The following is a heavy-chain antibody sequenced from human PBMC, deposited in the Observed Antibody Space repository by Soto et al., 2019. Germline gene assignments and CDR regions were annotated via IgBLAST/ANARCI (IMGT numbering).Heavy chain of an antibody. D-gene: IGHD6-19*01. CDR2: IIPIFGTA. Sequence: QVQLVQSGAAVKKPGSSVKVSCKASGGTFSSYAISWVRQAPGQGLEWMGGIIPIFGTANYAQKFQGRVTITADESTSTAYMELSSLRSEDTAVYYCAREGRQWLVPYYFDYWGQGTLVTVSS. CDR1: GGTFSSYA. V-gene: IGHV1-69*12. J-gene: IGHJ4*02. CDR3: AREGRQWLVPYYFDY.